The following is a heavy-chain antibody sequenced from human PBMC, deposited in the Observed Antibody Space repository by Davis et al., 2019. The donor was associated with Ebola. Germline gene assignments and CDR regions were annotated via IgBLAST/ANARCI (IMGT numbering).Heavy chain of an antibody. J-gene: IGHJ6*02. Sequence: PGGSLRLSCAASGFIFSSYVMSWVRQAPGKGLEWVSTLGTSADTYYADSVKDRFTISRDNSENTLHLQMNSLRGEDSAVYYCAKVLSRNAAYGMDVWGQGTTVTVSS. CDR1: GFIFSSYV. D-gene: IGHD2/OR15-2a*01. V-gene: IGHV3-23*01. CDR3: AKVLSRNAAYGMDV. CDR2: LGTSADT.